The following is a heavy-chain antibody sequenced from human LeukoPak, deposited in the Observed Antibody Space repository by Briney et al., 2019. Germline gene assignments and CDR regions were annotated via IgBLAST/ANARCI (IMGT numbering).Heavy chain of an antibody. CDR1: GFTFSSYG. CDR3: AKGSCDILSRVDY. D-gene: IGHD2-2*02. CDR2: IRYDGSNK. J-gene: IGHJ4*02. V-gene: IGHV3-30*02. Sequence: GGSLRLSCAASGFTFSSYGMHWVRQAPGKGLEWVAFIRYDGSNKYYADSVKGRFTISRDNSKSTLYLQMNSLRAEDTAVYYCAKGSCDILSRVDYWGQGTLVTVSS.